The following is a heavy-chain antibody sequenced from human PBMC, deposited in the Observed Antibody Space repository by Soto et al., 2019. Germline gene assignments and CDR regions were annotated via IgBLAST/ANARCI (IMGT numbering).Heavy chain of an antibody. V-gene: IGHV4-61*01. CDR2: IYYSGST. CDR3: ARGDHGFDY. Sequence: PSETLSLTCTVSGGSVSSGSYYWSWIRQPPGKGLEWIGYIYYSGSTNYNPSLKSRVTISVDTSKNQFSLKLSSVTAADTAVYYCARGDHGFDYWGQGTLVTVLL. CDR1: GGSVSSGSYY. J-gene: IGHJ4*02.